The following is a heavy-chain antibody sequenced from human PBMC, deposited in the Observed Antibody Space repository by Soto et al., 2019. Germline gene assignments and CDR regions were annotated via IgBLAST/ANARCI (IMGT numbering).Heavy chain of an antibody. Sequence: GASVKVSCKASGYKFTSYAMHWVRQAPGQRLEWMGWINVGNGNTKYSQKFQDRVTITMDTSASTAYMELSSLRSEDTAVYYCARASGAFDIWGQGTMVTVSS. V-gene: IGHV1-3*01. CDR1: GYKFTSYA. CDR2: INVGNGNT. J-gene: IGHJ3*02. D-gene: IGHD3-3*01. CDR3: ARASGAFDI.